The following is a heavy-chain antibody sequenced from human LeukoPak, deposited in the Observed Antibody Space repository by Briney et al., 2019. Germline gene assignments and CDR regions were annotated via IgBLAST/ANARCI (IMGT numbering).Heavy chain of an antibody. V-gene: IGHV4-61*02. CDR1: GGSISSGGYY. Sequence: PSETLSLTCTVSGGSISSGGYYWSWIRQPAGKGLEWIGRIYTSGSTNYNPSLKSRVTISVDTSKNQFSLKLSSVTAADTAVYYCARGKAVAGLSQWFDPWGQGTLVTVSS. CDR3: ARGKAVAGLSQWFDP. D-gene: IGHD6-19*01. J-gene: IGHJ5*02. CDR2: IYTSGST.